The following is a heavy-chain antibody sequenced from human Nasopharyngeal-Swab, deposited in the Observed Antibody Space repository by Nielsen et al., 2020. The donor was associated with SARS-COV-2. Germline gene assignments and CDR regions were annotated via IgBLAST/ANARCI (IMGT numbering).Heavy chain of an antibody. CDR1: GFTFSSYA. CDR3: ASNWNDIRYYYYGMDV. CDR2: ISGSGGST. J-gene: IGHJ6*02. D-gene: IGHD1-1*01. Sequence: GESLKISCAASGFTFSSYAMSWVRQAPGKGLEWVSAISGSGGSTYYADSVKGRFTISRDNSKNTLYLQMNSLRDEDTAVYYCASNWNDIRYYYYGMDVWGQGTTVTVSS. V-gene: IGHV3-23*01.